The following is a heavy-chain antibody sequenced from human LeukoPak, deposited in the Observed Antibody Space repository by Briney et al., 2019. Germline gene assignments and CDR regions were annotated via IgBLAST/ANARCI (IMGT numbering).Heavy chain of an antibody. CDR3: ARDLDLIAVAGSPFDY. CDR2: ISAYNGNT. V-gene: IGHV1-18*01. D-gene: IGHD6-19*01. CDR1: GYTFTSYG. J-gene: IGHJ4*02. Sequence: ASVTVSCKASGYTFTSYGISWVRQAPGQGLEWMGWISAYNGNTNYAQKLQGRVTMTTDTSTSTAYMELRSLRSDDTAVYYCARDLDLIAVAGSPFDYWGQGTLVTVSS.